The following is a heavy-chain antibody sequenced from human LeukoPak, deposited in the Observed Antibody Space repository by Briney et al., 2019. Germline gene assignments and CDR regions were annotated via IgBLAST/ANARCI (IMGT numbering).Heavy chain of an antibody. CDR3: ARLGAGFNY. V-gene: IGHV6-1*01. CDR2: TYYRSKWYT. D-gene: IGHD3-16*01. Sequence: SQTLSLTCAISGDIVSSNSAAWHWIRQSPSRGLEWLGRTYYRSKWYTEYAVSVKSRITINPDTSKNQFSLQLSSVNPEDTAVYYCARLGAGFNYWGQGTLVTVSS. CDR1: GDIVSSNSAA. J-gene: IGHJ4*02.